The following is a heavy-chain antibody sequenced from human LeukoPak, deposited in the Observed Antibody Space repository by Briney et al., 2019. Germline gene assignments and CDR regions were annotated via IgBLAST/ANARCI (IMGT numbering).Heavy chain of an antibody. Sequence: GGSLRLSCAASGFTFSSYWMSWVRQAPGKGLEWVANIKQDGSEKYYVDSVKGRFTISRDNAKNSLYLQMNSLRAEDTAVYYCARERDYYDSSGCFDYWGQGTLVTVSS. CDR2: IKQDGSEK. D-gene: IGHD3-22*01. J-gene: IGHJ4*02. V-gene: IGHV3-7*01. CDR1: GFTFSSYW. CDR3: ARERDYYDSSGCFDY.